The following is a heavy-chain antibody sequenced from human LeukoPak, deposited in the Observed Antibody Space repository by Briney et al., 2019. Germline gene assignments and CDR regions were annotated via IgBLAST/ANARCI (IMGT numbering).Heavy chain of an antibody. CDR2: IIPIFGTA. Sequence: SVKVSCKASGYTFITYGITWVRQAPGQGLEWMGGIIPIFGTANYAQKFQGRVTITTDESTSTAYMELSSLRSEDTAVYYCARERYSSSPFDYWGQGTLVTVSS. D-gene: IGHD6-6*01. CDR3: ARERYSSSPFDY. J-gene: IGHJ4*02. CDR1: GYTFITYG. V-gene: IGHV1-69*05.